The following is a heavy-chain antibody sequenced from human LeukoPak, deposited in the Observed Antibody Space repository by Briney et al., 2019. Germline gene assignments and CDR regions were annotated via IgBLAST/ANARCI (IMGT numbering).Heavy chain of an antibody. D-gene: IGHD1-26*01. CDR3: ARGHSIVGATSAFDI. CDR2: INPNSGGT. J-gene: IGHJ3*02. Sequence: GWINPNSGGTNYAQKFQGRVNMTRDTSISTAYMELSRLRSDDTAVYYCARGHSIVGATSAFDIWGQGTMVTVSS. V-gene: IGHV1-2*02.